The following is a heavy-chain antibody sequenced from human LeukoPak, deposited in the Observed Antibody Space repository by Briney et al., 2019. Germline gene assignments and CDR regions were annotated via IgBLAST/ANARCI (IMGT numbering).Heavy chain of an antibody. Sequence: GGSLRLSCAASGFTFDDYAMLWVRQAPGKGLEWVSGISWNSGSIGYADSVKGRFTISRDNAKNSLYLQMNSLRAEDTALYYCAKDKGAAAGFDYWGQGTLVTVSS. D-gene: IGHD6-13*01. CDR3: AKDKGAAAGFDY. J-gene: IGHJ4*02. V-gene: IGHV3-9*01. CDR2: ISWNSGSI. CDR1: GFTFDDYA.